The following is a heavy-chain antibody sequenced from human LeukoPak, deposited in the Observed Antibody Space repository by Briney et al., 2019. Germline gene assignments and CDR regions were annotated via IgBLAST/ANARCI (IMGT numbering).Heavy chain of an antibody. CDR1: GFTFSSYS. CDR3: ANYDFWSGYPLT. V-gene: IGHV3-30*18. CDR2: ISYDGSNK. J-gene: IGHJ4*02. D-gene: IGHD3-3*01. Sequence: GGSLRLSCAASGFTFSSYSMNWVRQAPGKGLEWVAVISYDGSNKYYADSVKGRFTISRDNAKNSLYLQMNSLRAEDTAVYYCANYDFWSGYPLTWGQGTLVTVSS.